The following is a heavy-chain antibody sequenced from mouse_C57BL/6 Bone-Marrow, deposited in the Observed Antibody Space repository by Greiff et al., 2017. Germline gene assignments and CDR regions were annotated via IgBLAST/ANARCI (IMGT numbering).Heavy chain of an antibody. CDR3: SSFDGNYFDF. Sequence: EVQLQQSGAELVRPGASVKLSCPASGFNIKDAYIHWVKQRPEQGLEWIGWIDPEIGDTEYASKFQGKATITSDTSSNTAYLQLSSLTSEDTAVYYCSSFDGNYFDFWGQGTPLTVAS. CDR2: IDPEIGDT. V-gene: IGHV14-4*01. CDR1: GFNIKDAY. D-gene: IGHD2-3*01. J-gene: IGHJ2*01.